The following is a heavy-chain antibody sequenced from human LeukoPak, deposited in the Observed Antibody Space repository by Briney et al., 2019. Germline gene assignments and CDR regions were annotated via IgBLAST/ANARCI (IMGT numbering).Heavy chain of an antibody. CDR3: ARGERKLVPQYYYGMDV. Sequence: ASVKVSCKAFGYTFTNFGITWVRQAPGQGLEWMGWISAYNGDTKYGQNFQGRVTMTTDTSTTTAYMDLRSLSSDDTAVYYCARGERKLVPQYYYGMDVWGQGTTVIVSS. J-gene: IGHJ6*02. D-gene: IGHD3-9*01. V-gene: IGHV1-18*01. CDR1: GYTFTNFG. CDR2: ISAYNGDT.